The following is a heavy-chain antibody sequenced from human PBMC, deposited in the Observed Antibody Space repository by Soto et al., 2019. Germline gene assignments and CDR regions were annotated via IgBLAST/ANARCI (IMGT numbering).Heavy chain of an antibody. V-gene: IGHV4-34*01. CDR3: ARDSSSWCEFDY. CDR2: INHSGST. CDR1: GGSFSGYY. Sequence: PSETLSLTCAVYGGSFSGYYWSWIRQPPGKGLEWIGEINHSGSTNYNPSLKSRVTISVDTSKNQFSLKLSSVTAADTAVYYCARDSSSWCEFDYWGQGTLVTAPQ. J-gene: IGHJ4*02. D-gene: IGHD6-13*01.